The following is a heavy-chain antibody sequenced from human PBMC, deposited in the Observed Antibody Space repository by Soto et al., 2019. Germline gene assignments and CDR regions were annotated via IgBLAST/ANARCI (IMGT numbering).Heavy chain of an antibody. J-gene: IGHJ4*02. CDR3: ARDRGADYGDFDY. Sequence: EVQLVESGGGLVQPGGSLTLSCVASGFTISTYSFNWVRQTPGKGLEWLSYISTPGTSKYYADSIQGRVTVSRDNAKNSLFLHLSSRRKEDTAVYYCARDRGADYGDFDYWGQGTLVTVSS. CDR2: ISTPGTSK. V-gene: IGHV3-48*02. D-gene: IGHD4-17*01. CDR1: GFTISTYS.